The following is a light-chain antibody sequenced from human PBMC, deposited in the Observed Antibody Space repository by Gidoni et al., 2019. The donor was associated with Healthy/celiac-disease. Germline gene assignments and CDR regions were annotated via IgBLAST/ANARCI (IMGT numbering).Light chain of an antibody. J-gene: IGKJ5*01. V-gene: IGKV3-20*01. CDR3: QQYGGSPPVT. CDR1: QSVSANY. Sequence: EIVLTQSPDTLSLSPGERATLSCRASQSVSANYLVWYQHKPGQPPRFLLYGASNRATGVPGRFRGSGSGTDFTLTISSLEPEDVGVYYCQQYGGSPPVTFGQGTRLEIK. CDR2: GAS.